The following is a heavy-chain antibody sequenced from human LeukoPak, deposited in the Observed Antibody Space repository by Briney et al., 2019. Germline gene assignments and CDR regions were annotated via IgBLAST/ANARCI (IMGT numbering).Heavy chain of an antibody. J-gene: IGHJ6*02. V-gene: IGHV4-39*01. CDR1: GGSISSSSYY. CDR2: IYYSGST. Sequence: SETLSLTCTVSGGSISSSSYYWGWIRQPPGKGLEWIGSIYYSGSTYYNPSLKSPVTISVDTSKNQFSLKLSSVTAADTAVYYCARVWQLVYGMDVWGQGTTVTVSS. D-gene: IGHD6-6*01. CDR3: ARVWQLVYGMDV.